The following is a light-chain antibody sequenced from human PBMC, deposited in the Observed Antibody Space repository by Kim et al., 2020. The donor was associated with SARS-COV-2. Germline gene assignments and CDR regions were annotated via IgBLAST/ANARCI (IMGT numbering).Light chain of an antibody. CDR2: AAS. CDR3: QQSDRTPYT. Sequence: SASVGDRVTITCRTGQIRTIYLNWYQQNPGKAPKLLIYAASSLQSGVPSRFSGSGSGTEFTLTISSLQPEDFATYYCQQSDRTPYTFGQGTKLEI. V-gene: IGKV1-39*01. CDR1: QIRTIY. J-gene: IGKJ2*01.